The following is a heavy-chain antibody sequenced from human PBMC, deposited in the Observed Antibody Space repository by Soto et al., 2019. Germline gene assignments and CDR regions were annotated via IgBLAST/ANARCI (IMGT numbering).Heavy chain of an antibody. CDR2: ISYSGST. CDR1: GGSISSRGYF. Sequence: QLQLRESGPGLVKPSETLSLTCTVSGGSISSRGYFWGWVRQPPGKGLEWIGSISYSGSTYYSPSLKSRVTISVDTSKNQFSLKLNSVTAADTAVYYCARQQKVYSSSTGPDWFGPWGQGTLVTVSS. V-gene: IGHV4-39*01. CDR3: ARQQKVYSSSTGPDWFGP. D-gene: IGHD6-6*01. J-gene: IGHJ5*02.